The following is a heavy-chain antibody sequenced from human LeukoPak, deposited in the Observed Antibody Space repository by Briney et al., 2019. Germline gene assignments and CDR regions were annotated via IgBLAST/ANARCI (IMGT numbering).Heavy chain of an antibody. J-gene: IGHJ6*03. V-gene: IGHV4-34*01. CDR2: INHRGST. CDR1: GGSFSGYY. D-gene: IGHD4-17*01. CDR3: AGGNLWAYGRYYYYMDV. Sequence: PSETLSLTCDVYGGSFSGYYWSWIRQPPGKGLEWIGEINHRGSTNYNPSLKSRVTISVDTPKKQFSLTLNSVTAADTAVYYCAGGNLWAYGRYYYYMDVWGKGTTVTVSS.